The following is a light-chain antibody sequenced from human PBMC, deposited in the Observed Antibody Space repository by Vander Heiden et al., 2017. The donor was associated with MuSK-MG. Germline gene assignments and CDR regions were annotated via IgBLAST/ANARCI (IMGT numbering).Light chain of an antibody. J-gene: IGKJ1*01. CDR3: HLRSNWPWT. CDR2: DAS. V-gene: IGKV3-11*01. CDR1: QSVSSY. Sequence: EIVLTQSPATLSLSPGERATLSCRASQSVSSYLAWYQQKPGQAPRLLIYDASNSATRIPARFSGSGSGTDFTLTISILEPEDLAVYYCHLRSNWPWTFGQGTKVEIK.